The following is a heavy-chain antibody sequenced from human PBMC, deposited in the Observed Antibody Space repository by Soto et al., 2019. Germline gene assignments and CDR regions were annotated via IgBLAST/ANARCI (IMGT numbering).Heavy chain of an antibody. Sequence: VQLLDSGGGLVQPGGSLRLSCAASGFTFSNYAMTWVRQGPGKGLEWAPGSSGSGGRSYDADSVKGRFTISRDNSKSTLYLRMNSLRAEDTAVYYCAKAYFVWSSEQPYYFDYWGQGTLVTVSS. CDR1: GFTFSNYA. CDR3: AKAYFVWSSEQPYYFDY. CDR2: SSGSGGRS. J-gene: IGHJ4*02. V-gene: IGHV3-23*01. D-gene: IGHD3-16*01.